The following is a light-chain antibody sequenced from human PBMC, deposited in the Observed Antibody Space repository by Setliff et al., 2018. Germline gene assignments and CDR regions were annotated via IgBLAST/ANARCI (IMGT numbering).Light chain of an antibody. CDR3: CSYAGSSTFGPDV. J-gene: IGLJ1*01. Sequence: QSALTQPASVSGSPGQSITISCTGTSSDVGSYNLVSWYQQHPGKAPKLMIYEVSKRPSGVSNRFSGSKSGNTASLTISGLQAEDEADYYCCSYAGSSTFGPDVVGTGTKVTV. CDR1: SSDVGSYNL. V-gene: IGLV2-23*02. CDR2: EVS.